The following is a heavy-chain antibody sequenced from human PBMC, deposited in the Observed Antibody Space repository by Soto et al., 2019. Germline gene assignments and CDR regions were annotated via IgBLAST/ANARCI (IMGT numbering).Heavy chain of an antibody. Sequence: EVQLVESGGGLVQPGRSLRLACAASGFTFDDYAMHWVRQGPGKGLEWVSGISWNSGSIGYADCVKGRFTISRDNAKNSLYLQMNSRRAEDTALYYCAKDKRRWYEEGIFDYWGQGTLVTVSS. CDR2: ISWNSGSI. CDR1: GFTFDDYA. V-gene: IGHV3-9*01. CDR3: AKDKRRWYEEGIFDY. D-gene: IGHD6-13*01. J-gene: IGHJ4*02.